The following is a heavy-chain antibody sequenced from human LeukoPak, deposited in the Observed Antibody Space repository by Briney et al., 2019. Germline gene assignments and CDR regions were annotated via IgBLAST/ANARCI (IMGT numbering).Heavy chain of an antibody. V-gene: IGHV4-59*08. CDR1: GGSISSYY. CDR3: ARLSVVSPNWFDP. CDR2: IYYSGST. Sequence: SETLSLTCTVSGGSISSYYWSWIRQPPGKGLEWIGYIYYSGSTNYNPSLKSRVTISVDTSKNQFSLKLSSVTAADTAVYYCARLSVVSPNWFDPWGQGTLVTVSS. D-gene: IGHD2-8*02. J-gene: IGHJ5*02.